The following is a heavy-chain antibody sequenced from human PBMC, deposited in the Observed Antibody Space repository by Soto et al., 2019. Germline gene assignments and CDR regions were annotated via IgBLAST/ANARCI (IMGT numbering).Heavy chain of an antibody. V-gene: IGHV3-23*01. CDR2: ISGSGGST. CDR3: AKDEGGAFNT. CDR1: GFTFSSYA. Sequence: GGSLRLSCAASGFTFSSYAMSWVRQAPGKGLEWVSAISGSGGSTYYTDSVKGRFTISRDNSKNTLYLQMNSLRAEATAVYYCAKDEGGAFNTGGQGTRFTVSS. J-gene: IGHJ3*02. D-gene: IGHD3-16*01.